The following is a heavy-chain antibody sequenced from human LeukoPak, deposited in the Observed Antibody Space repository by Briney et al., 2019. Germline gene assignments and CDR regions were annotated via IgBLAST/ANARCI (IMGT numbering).Heavy chain of an antibody. CDR3: ARLNYGSNAAGY. CDR2: ISAKNGDT. J-gene: IGHJ4*02. CDR1: GFTFSTSG. D-gene: IGHD3-10*01. Sequence: GASVKVSCKASGFTFSTSGITWVRQAPGQGLEWMGWISAKNGDTNYVQSLQDRVTMTTGTSTSTAYMELRSLRSDDTAVYYCARLNYGSNAAGYWGQGTLVTVSS. V-gene: IGHV1-18*01.